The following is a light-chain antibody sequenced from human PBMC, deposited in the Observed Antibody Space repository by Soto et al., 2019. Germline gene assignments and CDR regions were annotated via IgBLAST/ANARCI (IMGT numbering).Light chain of an antibody. CDR2: DTS. V-gene: IGKV3D-11*01. CDR3: QQRINWPLT. J-gene: IGKJ4*01. CDR1: QGIGDT. Sequence: EVVMKQSPATLSVSPGEGVTLSCRASQGIGDTLAWYQHKPGQTPRLLIYDTSTRATGIPARFSGSGSGTDFTLTISSLEPEDFAVYYCQQRINWPLTFGGGTKVDIK.